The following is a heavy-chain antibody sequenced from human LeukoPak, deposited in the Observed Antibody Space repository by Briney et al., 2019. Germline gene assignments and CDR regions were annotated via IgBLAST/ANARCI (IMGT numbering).Heavy chain of an antibody. CDR2: MNPSSGNT. CDR3: ARGRGRDGYNSDY. D-gene: IGHD5-24*01. Sequence: ASVKVSCKASGYTFTSYDINWVRQAPGQGLEWMGWMNPSSGNTGYAQKFQGRVTMTRNTSISTAYMELSSLRSEDTAVYYCARGRGRDGYNSDYWGQGTLVTVSS. J-gene: IGHJ4*02. V-gene: IGHV1-8*01. CDR1: GYTFTSYD.